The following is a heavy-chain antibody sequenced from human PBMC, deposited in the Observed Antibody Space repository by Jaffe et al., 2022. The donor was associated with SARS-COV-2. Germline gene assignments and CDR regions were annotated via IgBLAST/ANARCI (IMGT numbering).Heavy chain of an antibody. CDR1: GYTFTSYY. CDR2: INPSGGST. D-gene: IGHD2-15*01. Sequence: QVQLVQSGAEVKKPGASVKVSCKASGYTFTSYYMHWVRQAPGQGLEWMGIINPSGGSTSYAQKFQGRVTMTRDTSTSTVYMELSSLRSEDTAVYYCARGAASFHPDYYYYYGMDVWGQGTTVTVSS. V-gene: IGHV1-46*01. CDR3: ARGAASFHPDYYYYYGMDV. J-gene: IGHJ6*02.